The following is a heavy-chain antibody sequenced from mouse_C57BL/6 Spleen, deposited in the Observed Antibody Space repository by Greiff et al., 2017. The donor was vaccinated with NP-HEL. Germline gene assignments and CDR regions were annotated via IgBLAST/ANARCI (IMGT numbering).Heavy chain of an antibody. J-gene: IGHJ2*01. Sequence: QVQLKESGPELVKPGASVKISCKASGYTFTDYYINWVKQRPGQGLEWIGWIFPGSGSTYYNEKFKGKATLTVDKSSSTAYMLLSSLTSEDSAVYFCARWTYYGSSYYFDYWGQGTTLTVSS. CDR1: GYTFTDYY. V-gene: IGHV1-75*01. D-gene: IGHD1-1*01. CDR2: IFPGSGST. CDR3: ARWTYYGSSYYFDY.